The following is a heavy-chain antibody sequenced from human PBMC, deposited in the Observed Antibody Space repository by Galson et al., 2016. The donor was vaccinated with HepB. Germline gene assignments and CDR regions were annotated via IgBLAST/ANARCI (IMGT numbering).Heavy chain of an antibody. CDR3: ARTRNWNCGLDV. CDR1: GFIFSRYW. CDR2: INEDGSEE. V-gene: IGHV3-7*03. Sequence: SLRLSCAASGFIFSRYWVAWVRQAPGKTLEWVANINEDGSEEKFVDSVKGRSTISRDNTKKTVYLQMTNMDPVDTATYFCARTRNWNCGLDVWGQGTTVTVSS. J-gene: IGHJ6*02. D-gene: IGHD1-7*01.